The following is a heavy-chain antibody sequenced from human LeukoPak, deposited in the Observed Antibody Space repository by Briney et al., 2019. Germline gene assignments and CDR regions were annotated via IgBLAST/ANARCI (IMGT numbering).Heavy chain of an antibody. J-gene: IGHJ4*02. CDR2: IYYSGST. Sequence: PSETLSLTCGVYGGSFSDYYWGWIRQPPGKGLEWIGSIYYSGSTYYDPSLKSRVTISVDTSKNQFSLKLSSVTAADTAVYYCARHSRPYYYGSGAPFDYWGQGTLVTVSS. CDR3: ARHSRPYYYGSGAPFDY. D-gene: IGHD3-10*01. V-gene: IGHV4-34*01. CDR1: GGSFSDYY.